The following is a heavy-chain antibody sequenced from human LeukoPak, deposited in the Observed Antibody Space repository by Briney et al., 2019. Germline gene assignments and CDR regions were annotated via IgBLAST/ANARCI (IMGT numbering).Heavy chain of an antibody. CDR2: INHSGST. CDR1: GGSISNYY. J-gene: IGHJ4*02. V-gene: IGHV4-34*01. CDR3: ARGRVAAGH. Sequence: SSETLSLTCTVSGGSISNYYWSWIRQPPGKGLEWIGEINHSGSTNYNPSLKSRVTISVDTSKNQFSLKLSSVTAADTAVYYCARGRVAAGHWGQGTLVTVSS. D-gene: IGHD2-15*01.